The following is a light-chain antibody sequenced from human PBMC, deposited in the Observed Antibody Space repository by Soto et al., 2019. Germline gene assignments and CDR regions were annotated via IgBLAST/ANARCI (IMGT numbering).Light chain of an antibody. CDR1: QSVTSS. CDR3: QQRTPWPT. CDR2: DVS. J-gene: IGKJ4*01. V-gene: IGKV3-11*01. Sequence: EIVLTQSPATLSLSPGDRATLSCRASQSVTSSLAWFQQKPGQAPRLLIYDVSRRATAIPARFSGSGSGTDFPLPTSTLEPEVFAVYYCQQRTPWPTFGGGTKVEIK.